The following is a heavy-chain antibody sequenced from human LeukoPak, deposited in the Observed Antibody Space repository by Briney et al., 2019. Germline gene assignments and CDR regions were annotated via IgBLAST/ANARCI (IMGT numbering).Heavy chain of an antibody. CDR3: ARLSSTSQPFDP. D-gene: IGHD2-2*01. Sequence: GESLKISCKGSGYSFASYWITWVRQMPGKGLEWMGIIYPDDSDTRYSPSFQGQVTISADKSISTAYLQWSGLKASDAAVYYCARLSSTSQPFDPWGQGTLVTVSS. CDR2: IYPDDSDT. CDR1: GYSFASYW. J-gene: IGHJ5*02. V-gene: IGHV5-51*01.